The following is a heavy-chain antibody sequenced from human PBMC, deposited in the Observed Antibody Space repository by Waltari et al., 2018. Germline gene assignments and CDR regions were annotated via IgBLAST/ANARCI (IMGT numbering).Heavy chain of an antibody. D-gene: IGHD5-12*01. CDR3: ARANINIVATISAFDI. CDR1: GGSFSGYY. J-gene: IGHJ3*02. Sequence: QVQLQQWGAGLLKPSETLSLTCAVHGGSFSGYYWSWIRQPPGKGLEWIGEINHSGSTNYNPSLKSRVTISVDTSKNQFSLKLSSVTAADTAVYYCARANINIVATISAFDIWGQGTMVTVSS. V-gene: IGHV4-34*01. CDR2: INHSGST.